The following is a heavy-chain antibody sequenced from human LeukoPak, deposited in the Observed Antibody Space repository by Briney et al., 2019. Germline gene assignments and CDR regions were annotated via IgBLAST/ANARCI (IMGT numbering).Heavy chain of an antibody. J-gene: IGHJ4*02. D-gene: IGHD1-26*01. CDR3: TREIDSGSYHVDY. CDR1: GFTFRDYA. Sequence: GGSLRLSCTASGFTFRDYAMSWVRQAPGKGLEWVGFLRNKAYGGTTQYAASVKGRFTISRDESKSIAYLQINSLKTEGSAVYYCTREIDSGSYHVDYWGQGTLVTVSS. CDR2: LRNKAYGGTT. V-gene: IGHV3-49*04.